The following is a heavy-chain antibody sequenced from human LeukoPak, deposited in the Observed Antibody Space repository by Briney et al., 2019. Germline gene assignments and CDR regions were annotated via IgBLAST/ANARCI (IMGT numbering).Heavy chain of an antibody. CDR3: ARDYYDGSGYLNPDY. Sequence: SETLSLTCTVSGASISSYYWSWIRQPPGKGLEWIGYIYYSGSTNYNPSLKSRVTISVDTSKNQFSLKLSSVTAADTAVYYCARDYYDGSGYLNPDYWGQGTLVTVSS. V-gene: IGHV4-59*12. CDR2: IYYSGST. J-gene: IGHJ4*02. D-gene: IGHD3-22*01. CDR1: GASISSYY.